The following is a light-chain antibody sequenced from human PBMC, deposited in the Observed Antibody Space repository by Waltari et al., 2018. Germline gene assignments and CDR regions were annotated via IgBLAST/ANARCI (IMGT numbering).Light chain of an antibody. Sequence: QSVLTQPPSASGTPGPRVTISCSGSTSNLGDNPVYWYQQIPGMAPKLLIYSSNQRPSGVPDRFSGSRSGTSASLAISGLQSADEADYYCAAWDDSLNGHVFGSGTKVTVL. V-gene: IGLV1-44*01. CDR3: AAWDDSLNGHV. CDR1: TSNLGDNP. CDR2: SSN. J-gene: IGLJ6*01.